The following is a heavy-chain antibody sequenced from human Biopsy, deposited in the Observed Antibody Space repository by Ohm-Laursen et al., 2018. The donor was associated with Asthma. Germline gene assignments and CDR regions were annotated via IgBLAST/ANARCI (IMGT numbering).Heavy chain of an antibody. J-gene: IGHJ2*01. D-gene: IGHD2-15*01. CDR3: ARVPTTLRYFDL. CDR2: ISYSGST. CDR1: GGSVSSGSYY. V-gene: IGHV4-61*01. Sequence: TLSLTCTVSGGSVSSGSYYWSWIRQPPGKGLAWVSYISYSGSTDYNPSLKSRLTISMDMSKSQFSLKLSSVTAADTAVYYCARVPTTLRYFDLWGRGTLVTVSS.